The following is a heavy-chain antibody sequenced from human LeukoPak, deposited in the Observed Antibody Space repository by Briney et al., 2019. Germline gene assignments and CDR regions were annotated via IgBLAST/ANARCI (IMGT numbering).Heavy chain of an antibody. CDR3: ARHSEYYDFWSGYSHWYFDL. CDR1: GGSISSYY. V-gene: IGHV4-59*08. CDR2: IYYSGST. D-gene: IGHD3-3*01. J-gene: IGHJ2*01. Sequence: SSETLSLTCTVSGGSISSYYWSWIRQPPGKGLEWTGYIYYSGSTNYNPSPKSRVTISVDTSKNQFSLKLSSVTAADTAVYYCARHSEYYDFWSGYSHWYFDLWGRGTLVTVSS.